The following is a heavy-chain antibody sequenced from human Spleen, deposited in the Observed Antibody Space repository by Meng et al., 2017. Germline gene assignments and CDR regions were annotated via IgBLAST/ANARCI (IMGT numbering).Heavy chain of an antibody. J-gene: IGHJ3*02. CDR2: ISYDGSNK. CDR3: TRQPMVRGVPDPFDI. V-gene: IGHV3-30*04. Sequence: GGSLRLSCAASGFTFTNYAIHWVRQAPGKGLEWVAVISYDGSNKYYADSVKGRFTISRDNAKNSLYLQMNSLRLEDMALYYCTRQPMVRGVPDPFDIWGQGTMVTVSS. CDR1: GFTFTNYA. D-gene: IGHD3-10*01.